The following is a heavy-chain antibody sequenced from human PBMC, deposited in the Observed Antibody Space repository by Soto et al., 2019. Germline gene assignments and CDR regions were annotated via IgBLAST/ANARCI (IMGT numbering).Heavy chain of an antibody. CDR1: GYTFKSYD. J-gene: IGHJ2*01. D-gene: IGHD3-10*01. V-gene: IGHV1-8*01. Sequence: QVQLVQSGAEVKKPGASVKVSCKASGYTFKSYDINWVRQATGQGLEWMGWMNPNSGNTGYAQKFQGRVTMTRNTSISTAYMEVSSLRSEDTAVYYCARAVRGSYAYWCFELWGRGTLVTVFS. CDR2: MNPNSGNT. CDR3: ARAVRGSYAYWCFEL.